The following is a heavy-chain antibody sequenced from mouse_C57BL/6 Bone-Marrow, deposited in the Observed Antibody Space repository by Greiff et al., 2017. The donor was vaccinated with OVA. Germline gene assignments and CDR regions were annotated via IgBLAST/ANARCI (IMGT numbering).Heavy chain of an antibody. Sequence: ESGAELVRPGASVTLSCKASGYTFTDYEMHWVKQTPVHGLEWIGAIDPETGGTAYNQKFKGKAILTADKSSSTAYMELRSLTSEDSAVYYCTRSGLTSMDYWGQGTSVTVSS. CDR1: GYTFTDYE. CDR3: TRSGLTSMDY. D-gene: IGHD4-1*01. CDR2: IDPETGGT. V-gene: IGHV1-15*01. J-gene: IGHJ4*01.